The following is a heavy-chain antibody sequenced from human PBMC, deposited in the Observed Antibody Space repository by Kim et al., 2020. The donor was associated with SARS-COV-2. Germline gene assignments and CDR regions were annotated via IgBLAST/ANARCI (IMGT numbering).Heavy chain of an antibody. D-gene: IGHD6-19*01. Sequence: ASVKVSCKASGYTFTGYYMHWVRQAPGQGLEWMGWINPNSGGTNYAQKFQGRVTMTRDTSISTAYMELSRLRSDDTAVYYCARDNGRSSGIGDYWGQGTLAAVS. CDR3: ARDNGRSSGIGDY. J-gene: IGHJ4*02. CDR2: INPNSGGT. V-gene: IGHV1-2*02. CDR1: GYTFTGYY.